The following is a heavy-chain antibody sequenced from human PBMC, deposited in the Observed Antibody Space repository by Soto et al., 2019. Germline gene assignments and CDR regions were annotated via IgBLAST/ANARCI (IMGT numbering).Heavy chain of an antibody. Sequence: GASVKVSCKASGYTFTGYYMHWVRQAPGQGLEWMGWINPNSGGTNYAQKFQGWVTMTRDTSISTAYMELSRLRSDDTAVYYCARGIVGAQDAFDIWGQGTMVTVSS. CDR3: ARGIVGAQDAFDI. CDR2: INPNSGGT. J-gene: IGHJ3*02. V-gene: IGHV1-2*04. D-gene: IGHD1-26*01. CDR1: GYTFTGYY.